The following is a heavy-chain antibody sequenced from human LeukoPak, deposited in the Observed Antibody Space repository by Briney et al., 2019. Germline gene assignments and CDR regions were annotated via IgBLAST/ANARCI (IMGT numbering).Heavy chain of an antibody. V-gene: IGHV4-39*07. Sequence: SETLSLTCSVSGGSISSGDYYWSWIRQPPGKGLEWIGEINHSGSTNYNPSLKSRVTISVDTSKNQFSLKLSSVTAADTAVYYCARVWSMWLEYYFDYWGQGTLVTVSS. J-gene: IGHJ4*02. CDR2: INHSGST. CDR3: ARVWSMWLEYYFDY. CDR1: GGSISSGDYY. D-gene: IGHD6-19*01.